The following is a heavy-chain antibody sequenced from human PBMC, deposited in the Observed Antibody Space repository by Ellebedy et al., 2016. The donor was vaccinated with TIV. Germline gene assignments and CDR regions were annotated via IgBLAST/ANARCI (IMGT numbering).Heavy chain of an antibody. J-gene: IGHJ6*02. Sequence: GESLKISCKGSGYSFTSYWIGWVRQMPGKGLEWIGIIYTGDSDTRYSPSFQGQVTISDDKSISTAYLQWSSLKASDTAMYYCSRQQARYYYYDGMDVWGQGTTVTVSS. V-gene: IGHV5-51*01. CDR1: GYSFTSYW. CDR3: SRQQARYYYYDGMDV. CDR2: IYTGDSDT.